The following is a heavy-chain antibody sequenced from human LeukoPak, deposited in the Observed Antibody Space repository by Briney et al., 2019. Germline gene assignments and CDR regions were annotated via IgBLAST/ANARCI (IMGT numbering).Heavy chain of an antibody. CDR1: GFTFSSYS. CDR3: ARSVDSDY. V-gene: IGHV3-48*04. CDR2: ISNSSSTI. Sequence: PGGSLRLSCAASGFTFSSYSMNWVRQAPGKGLEWVSYISNSSSTIYYADSVKGRFTISRDNAKNPLYLQMNSLRAEDTAVYYCARSVDSDYWGQGTLVTVSS. D-gene: IGHD3-3*01. J-gene: IGHJ4*02.